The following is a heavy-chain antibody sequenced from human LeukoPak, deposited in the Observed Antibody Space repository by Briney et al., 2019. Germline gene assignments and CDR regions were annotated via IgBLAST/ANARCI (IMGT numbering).Heavy chain of an antibody. CDR2: ISGSGGST. CDR1: GFTFSSYA. D-gene: IGHD6-13*01. J-gene: IGHJ4*02. V-gene: IGHV3-23*01. Sequence: GGSLRLSCAASGFTFSSYAMSWVRQAPGKGLEWVSAISGSGGSTYYADSVKGRFTISRDNSKNTLYLQMNSLRAKDTAVYYCAKSLFGYSSSWYIWGQGTLVTVSS. CDR3: AKSLFGYSSSWYI.